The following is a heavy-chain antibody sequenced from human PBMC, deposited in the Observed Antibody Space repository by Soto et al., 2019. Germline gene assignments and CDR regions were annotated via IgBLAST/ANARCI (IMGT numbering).Heavy chain of an antibody. Sequence: QVQLVQSGAEVKKPGSSVKVCGQASGGIFSSNAISWVRQAPGQGLEWMGGIRSIFDTTHYAQTFQGRVTITADESTSTAYMELSSLKSEDTALYYCATGGRGYSSAPRFYFEYWCQGTLVTVSS. CDR2: IRSIFDTT. V-gene: IGHV1-69*01. CDR1: GGIFSSNA. J-gene: IGHJ4*02. D-gene: IGHD5-18*01. CDR3: ATGGRGYSSAPRFYFEY.